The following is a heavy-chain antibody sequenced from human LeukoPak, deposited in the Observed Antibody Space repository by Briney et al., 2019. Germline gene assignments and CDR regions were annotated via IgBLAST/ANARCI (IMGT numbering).Heavy chain of an antibody. D-gene: IGHD4/OR15-4a*01. J-gene: IGHJ3*01. V-gene: IGHV3-7*05. CDR2: IHEDGGEK. CDR1: GFTFSRYW. Sequence: GGSLRLSCVVSGFTFSRYWMEGVRQTPGKGLEWVANIHEDGGEKYYVDSVRGRFTISRDNTKNSPYLQMNFLRAEDTAVYFCARTLRLNTPRAFDVWGQGTMVTVSS. CDR3: ARTLRLNTPRAFDV.